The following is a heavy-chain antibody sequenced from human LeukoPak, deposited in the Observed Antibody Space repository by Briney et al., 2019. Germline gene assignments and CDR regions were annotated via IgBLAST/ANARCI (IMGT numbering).Heavy chain of an antibody. CDR1: GGSISSSSYY. Sequence: SETLSLTCTVSGGSISSSSYYWGWIRQPPGKGLEWIGSIYYSGSTYYNPSLKSRVTVSVDTSKNQFSLKLSSVTAADTAVYYCARFPGSAEYRHYYYMDVWGKGTTVTISS. CDR3: ARFPGSAEYRHYYYMDV. V-gene: IGHV4-39*07. J-gene: IGHJ6*03. D-gene: IGHD2-15*01. CDR2: IYYSGST.